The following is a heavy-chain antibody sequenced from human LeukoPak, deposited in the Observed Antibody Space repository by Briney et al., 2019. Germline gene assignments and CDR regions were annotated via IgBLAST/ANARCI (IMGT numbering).Heavy chain of an antibody. CDR3: ARGNYHGSGSGDY. V-gene: IGHV3-33*01. D-gene: IGHD3-10*01. J-gene: IGHJ4*02. CDR2: IWYDGSNK. CDR1: GFTFSSYG. Sequence: PGGSLRLSCAASGFTFSSYGMHWVRQAPGKGLEWVAVIWYDGSNKCYADSVKGRFTISRDNSKNTLYLQMNSLRAEDTAVYYCARGNYHGSGSGDYWGQGTLVTVSS.